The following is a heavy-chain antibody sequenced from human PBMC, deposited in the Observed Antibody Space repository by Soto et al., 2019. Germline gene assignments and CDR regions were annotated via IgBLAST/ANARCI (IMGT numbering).Heavy chain of an antibody. CDR1: GGSISSYY. CDR3: ARGSSNDRSFGFDY. J-gene: IGHJ4*02. Sequence: PSETLSLTCTVSGGSISSYYWNWIRQPPGKGLEWIGYVYSSGYTNYHPSLKTRVTMSVDTPKNQFSLTMSSVSAADTAVYYCARGSSNDRSFGFDYWGQGALVTVSS. V-gene: IGHV4-59*01. D-gene: IGHD3-22*01. CDR2: VYSSGYT.